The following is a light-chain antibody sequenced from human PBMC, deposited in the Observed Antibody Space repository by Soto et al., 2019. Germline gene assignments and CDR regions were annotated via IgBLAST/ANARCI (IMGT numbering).Light chain of an antibody. CDR3: QQYGSSPRIT. CDR1: QSVSSSF. V-gene: IGKV3-20*01. CDR2: GAS. J-gene: IGKJ5*01. Sequence: EIVLTHSPGTLSLSPGEGATLSFRSSQSVSSSFLAWYQQKPGQAPRLLIYGASSRATGIPDRFSGSGSGTDFTLTISRLEPEDFAVYYCQQYGSSPRITFGQGTRLEIK.